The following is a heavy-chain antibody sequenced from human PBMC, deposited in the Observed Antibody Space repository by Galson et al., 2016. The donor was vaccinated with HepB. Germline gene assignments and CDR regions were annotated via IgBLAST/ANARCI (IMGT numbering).Heavy chain of an antibody. Sequence: QSGAEVKKPGESLKISCKGSGYNFATYWIGWVRQMPGKGLEWMGIIYPGDSDTSYSPSFQGQVTISADKSISTAYLQWRSLKASDTAIYYCARRDPRGGSAYQFDYWGQGTLVTVSS. J-gene: IGHJ4*02. CDR2: IYPGDSDT. D-gene: IGHD1-26*01. CDR1: GYNFATYW. V-gene: IGHV5-51*01. CDR3: ARRDPRGGSAYQFDY.